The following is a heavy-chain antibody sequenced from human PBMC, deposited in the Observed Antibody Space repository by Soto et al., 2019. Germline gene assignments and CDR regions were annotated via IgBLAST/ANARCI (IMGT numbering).Heavy chain of an antibody. D-gene: IGHD1-26*01. CDR2: INPSIGTT. J-gene: IGHJ4*01. CDR3: ISTLGARFDY. Sequence: GASVKVSCKTSGYTFTSYFIHWVRQAPGQGLERMGVINPSIGTTTYAQKFQGRVTMTSDTSTSSVYMEVSSLRSEDTAVYYCISTLGARFDYWG. CDR1: GYTFTSYF. V-gene: IGHV1-46*03.